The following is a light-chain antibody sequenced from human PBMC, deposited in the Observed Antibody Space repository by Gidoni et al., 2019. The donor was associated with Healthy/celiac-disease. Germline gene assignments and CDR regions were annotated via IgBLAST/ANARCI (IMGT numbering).Light chain of an antibody. CDR1: QSLLHSNGYNY. J-gene: IGKJ3*01. Sequence: IGMPQFPLSLPVTPGEPSSISCRSSQSLLHSNGYNYWDGYLQKPGQSPQLLISLGSNRAAGVPDRFSGSGSGTDLTLKISKVEAEDVGVYYCMQALQTPRTFXHXTKVDIK. V-gene: IGKV2-28*01. CDR2: LGS. CDR3: MQALQTPRT.